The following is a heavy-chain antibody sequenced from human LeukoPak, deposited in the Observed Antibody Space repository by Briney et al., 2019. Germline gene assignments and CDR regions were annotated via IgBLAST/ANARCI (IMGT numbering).Heavy chain of an antibody. CDR1: GGSISSYY. V-gene: IGHV4-59*01. CDR2: IYYSGST. J-gene: IGHJ4*02. D-gene: IGHD1-26*01. Sequence: SETLSLTCTVSGGSISSYYWSWIRQPPGKGLEWIGYIYYSGSTNYNPSLKSRVTISVDTSKNQFSLKLSSVTAADTAVYYCAKDEGGATPYYFDYWGQGTLVTVSS. CDR3: AKDEGGATPYYFDY.